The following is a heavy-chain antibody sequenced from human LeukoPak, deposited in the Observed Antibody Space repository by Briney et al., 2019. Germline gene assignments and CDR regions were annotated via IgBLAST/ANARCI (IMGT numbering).Heavy chain of an antibody. J-gene: IGHJ4*02. D-gene: IGHD3-22*01. V-gene: IGHV4-59*01. Sequence: ASETLSLTCKVSGGSISSYYWSWIRQPPGKGLEWIGYIYYSGSTNYNPSLKSRVTISVDTSKNQFSLKLSSVTAADTAVYYCARVQVSYDSSGYYYSYFDYWGQGTLVTVSS. CDR2: IYYSGST. CDR3: ARVQVSYDSSGYYYSYFDY. CDR1: GGSISSYY.